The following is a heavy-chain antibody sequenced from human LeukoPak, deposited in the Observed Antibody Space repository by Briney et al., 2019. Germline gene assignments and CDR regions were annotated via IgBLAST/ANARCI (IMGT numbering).Heavy chain of an antibody. J-gene: IGHJ6*03. CDR1: GFTFSDYY. CDR2: ISSSGSTI. CDR3: ARSARGYYYYMDV. V-gene: IGHV3-11*04. Sequence: GGSLRLSCAASGFTFSDYYMSWIRQAPGKGLEWVSYISSSGSTIYYADSVKGRFTISRGNAKNSLYLQMNSLRAEDTAVYYCARSARGYYYYMDVWGKGTTVTVSS.